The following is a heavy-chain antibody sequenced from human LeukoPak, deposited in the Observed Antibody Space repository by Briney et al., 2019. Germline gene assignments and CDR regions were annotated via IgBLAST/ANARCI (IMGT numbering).Heavy chain of an antibody. CDR2: ISGSGGST. CDR3: AKGRRESSWNWFDP. CDR1: GFTFSSYA. J-gene: IGHJ5*02. V-gene: IGHV3-23*01. Sequence: GGSLRLSCAASGFTFSSYAMSWVRQAPGKGLEWVSAISGSGGSTYYADSVKGRFTISRDNSKNTLYLQMNSLRVEDTAVYYCAKGRRESSWNWFDPWGQGTLVTVSS. D-gene: IGHD6-13*01.